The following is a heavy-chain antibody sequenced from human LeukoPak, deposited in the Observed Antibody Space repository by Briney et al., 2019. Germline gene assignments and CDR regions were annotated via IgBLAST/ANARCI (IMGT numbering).Heavy chain of an antibody. CDR1: GFTFSSYA. CDR2: ISGSGGST. V-gene: IGHV3-23*01. D-gene: IGHD3-22*01. Sequence: PGGSLRLSCAASGFTFSSYAMSWVRQAPGKGLEWVSAISGSGGSTYYADSVKGRFTISRDNSKNTLYLQMNSLRAEDTAVYYCAKYYYDSGGRGNDAFDVWGQGTLVTVSS. CDR3: AKYYYDSGGRGNDAFDV. J-gene: IGHJ3*01.